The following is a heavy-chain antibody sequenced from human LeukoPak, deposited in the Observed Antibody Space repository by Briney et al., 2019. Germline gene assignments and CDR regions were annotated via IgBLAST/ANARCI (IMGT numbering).Heavy chain of an antibody. Sequence: SETLSLTCTVSGGSVSSGSYYWSWIRQPPGKGLEWLGYIYYSGSTNYNPSLKSRVTISVDTSKNQFSLKLSSVTAADTAVYYCASSCSGGSCSTPARLDYWGQGTLVTVSS. CDR2: IYYSGST. CDR1: GGSVSSGSYY. J-gene: IGHJ4*02. D-gene: IGHD2-15*01. V-gene: IGHV4-61*01. CDR3: ASSCSGGSCSTPARLDY.